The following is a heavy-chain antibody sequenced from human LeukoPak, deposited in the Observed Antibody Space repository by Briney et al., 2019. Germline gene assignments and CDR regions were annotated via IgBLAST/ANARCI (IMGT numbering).Heavy chain of an antibody. CDR3: ARAVGVVDCNTYNCKPYYFDY. D-gene: IGHD1-1*01. J-gene: IGHJ4*02. CDR1: GFTFRSYW. Sequence: GGSLRLSCAAFGFTFRSYWMHWVRQAPGKGLVWVSRLNTDGSSTDYADSVKGRFTISRDNAKNTLYLQMSSLRAEDTAVYYCARAVGVVDCNTYNCKPYYFDYWGQGALVTVSS. V-gene: IGHV3-74*01. CDR2: LNTDGSST.